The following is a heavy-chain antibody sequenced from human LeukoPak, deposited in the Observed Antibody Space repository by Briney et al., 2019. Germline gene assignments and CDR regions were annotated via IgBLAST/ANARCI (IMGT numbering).Heavy chain of an antibody. Sequence: PGGSLRLSCAASGFTFSSYGMHWVRQAPGKGLEWVASIRYDGSNKYYADSVKGRFTISRDNSKNTLYLQMNSLRAEDTAVYYCAKEGLTMVRGVAYYYMDVWGKGTTVTVSS. J-gene: IGHJ6*03. V-gene: IGHV3-30*02. D-gene: IGHD3-10*01. CDR2: IRYDGSNK. CDR3: AKEGLTMVRGVAYYYMDV. CDR1: GFTFSSYG.